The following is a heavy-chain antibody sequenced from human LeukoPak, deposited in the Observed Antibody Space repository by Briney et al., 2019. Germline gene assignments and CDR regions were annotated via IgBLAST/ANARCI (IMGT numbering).Heavy chain of an antibody. Sequence: GGSLRLSCAASGFTFSTYTMNWVRQAPGKGLEWVSSISSSHTYMYYADSVKGRFTISRDNSKNTLYLQMNSLRAEDRALYYCARLSSGYDYFDCWGQGTLVIVSS. CDR1: GFTFSTYT. CDR2: ISSSHTYM. V-gene: IGHV3-21*04. CDR3: ARLSSGYDYFDC. D-gene: IGHD3-22*01. J-gene: IGHJ4*02.